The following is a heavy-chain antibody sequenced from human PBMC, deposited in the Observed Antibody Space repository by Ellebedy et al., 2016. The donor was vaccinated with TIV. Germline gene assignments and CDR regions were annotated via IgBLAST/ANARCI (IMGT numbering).Heavy chain of an antibody. CDR2: INHSRLT. J-gene: IGHJ4*02. V-gene: IGHV4-34*01. CDR3: ARWVAVAATYCDY. CDR1: GGSFSGYY. Sequence: MPSETLSLTCAVHGGSFSGYYWSWFRQPPGKGLEWLGDINHSRLTNYNPSLKCRVTISVDTSKNQFSLKLSSVTAADTAVYYCARWVAVAATYCDYWGQGTLVTVS. D-gene: IGHD6-19*01.